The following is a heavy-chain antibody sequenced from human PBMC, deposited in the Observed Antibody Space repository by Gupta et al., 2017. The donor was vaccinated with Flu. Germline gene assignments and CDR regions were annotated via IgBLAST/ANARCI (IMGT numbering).Heavy chain of an antibody. J-gene: IGHJ6*02. D-gene: IGHD6-6*01. V-gene: IGHV1-18*01. Sequence: QVQLVQSGAEVKKPGASVKVSCKASGYTFTSYGISWVRQAPGQGLEWMGWISAYNGNTNYAQKLQGRVTMTTDTSTSTAYMELRSLRSDDTAVDYCARTASSSGVFGYYGMDVGGQGTTVTVSS. CDR3: ARTASSSGVFGYYGMDV. CDR1: GYTFTSYG. CDR2: ISAYNGNT.